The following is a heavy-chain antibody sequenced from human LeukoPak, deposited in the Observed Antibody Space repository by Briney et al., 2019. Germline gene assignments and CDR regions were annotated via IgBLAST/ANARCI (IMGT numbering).Heavy chain of an antibody. V-gene: IGHV3-30*04. D-gene: IGHD6-13*01. CDR2: ISYDGSNK. J-gene: IGHJ4*02. Sequence: GGSLGLSCAASGFTFSSYAMHWVRQAPGKGLEWVAVISYDGSNKYYADSVKGRFTISRDNSKNTLYLQMNSLRAEDTAVYYCARDRASGSSWYPGFDYWGQGTLVTVSS. CDR1: GFTFSSYA. CDR3: ARDRASGSSWYPGFDY.